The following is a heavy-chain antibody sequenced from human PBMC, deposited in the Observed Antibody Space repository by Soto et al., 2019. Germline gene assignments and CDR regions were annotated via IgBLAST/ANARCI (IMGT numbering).Heavy chain of an antibody. D-gene: IGHD2-21*01. Sequence: QVQLQESGPGLVKPSETLSLTCTVPGGSVNIGNYYWRWIRQPPGKGLEWIGFIHYRGSTNYNPSLKSRVTMSVDTSKNQFSLKLTSVNAADTAVYYCTRGGDAYKNGHWGQGTLVTVSS. CDR2: IHYRGST. CDR3: TRGGDAYKNGH. V-gene: IGHV4-61*01. J-gene: IGHJ4*02. CDR1: GGSVNIGNYY.